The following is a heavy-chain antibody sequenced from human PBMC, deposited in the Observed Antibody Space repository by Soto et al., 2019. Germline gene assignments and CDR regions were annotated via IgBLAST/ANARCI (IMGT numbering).Heavy chain of an antibody. CDR3: ARGGENDDFYSGYQKQKLDY. CDR2: IYYSGST. Sequence: QVQLQESGPGLVKPSETLSITCTVSGCSVSSGSYYWSWIRQPPGKGLEGIGYIYYSGSTNYNPSLKSRVNISRDTSSNQFSLKLSSVSAEDTAVYYCARGGENDDFYSGYQKQKLDYWGQGGLVTVSS. J-gene: IGHJ4*02. CDR1: GCSVSSGSYY. V-gene: IGHV4-61*01. D-gene: IGHD3-3*01.